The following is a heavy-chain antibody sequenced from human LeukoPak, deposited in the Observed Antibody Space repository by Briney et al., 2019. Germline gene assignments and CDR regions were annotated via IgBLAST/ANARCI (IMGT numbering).Heavy chain of an antibody. CDR1: GDSISTGGHY. Sequence: SETLSLTCTVSGDSISTGGHYWSWIRHQSGKGLEWIAYIYYTGKINYNPSLKSRVTISVDTSKNQFSLKLNSVTAADTAVYYCARHYGPWGQGTLVTVSS. D-gene: IGHD3-10*01. CDR2: IYYTGKI. CDR3: ARHYGP. V-gene: IGHV4-39*01. J-gene: IGHJ5*02.